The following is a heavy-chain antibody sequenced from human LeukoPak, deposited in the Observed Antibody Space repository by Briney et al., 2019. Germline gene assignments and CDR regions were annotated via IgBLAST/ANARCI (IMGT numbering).Heavy chain of an antibody. J-gene: IGHJ4*02. CDR2: ISTRSSYT. D-gene: IGHD3-22*01. Sequence: GGSLRLSCVASGFTFSTYSMNWVRQAPGKGLEGVSSISTRSSYTYYADSLRGRFTISRDDAKNSVYLHMHSLRAEDTAVYYCARPQSDRSGYYYIDFWGQGTLVTVSS. CDR1: GFTFSTYS. CDR3: ARPQSDRSGYYYIDF. V-gene: IGHV3-21*06.